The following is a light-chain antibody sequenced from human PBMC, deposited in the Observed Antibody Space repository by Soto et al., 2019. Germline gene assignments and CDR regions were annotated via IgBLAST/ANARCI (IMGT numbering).Light chain of an antibody. V-gene: IGLV2-8*01. CDR2: EVS. J-gene: IGLJ3*02. CDR3: SSYARNRDIL. CDR1: SSDVGGYSY. Sequence: ALTQPPSASGSPGQSVAISCTGTSSDVGGYSYVSWYQQHPGKAPKLMIYEVSKRPSGVPDRFSGSKSGNTASLTVSGLQAEDEAYYYCSSYARNRDILFGGGTKLTVL.